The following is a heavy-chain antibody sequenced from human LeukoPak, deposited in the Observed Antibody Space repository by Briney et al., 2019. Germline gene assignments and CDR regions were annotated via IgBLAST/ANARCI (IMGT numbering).Heavy chain of an antibody. Sequence: GESLQISCQGSPSMFNTYWVGWVRQLPGKGLEWLGIIYPGDSYTRNSPSFQGQVTISADKSISTAYLQWSSLKASDTAMYYCARISGYNYGVDYWGQGTLVTVSS. CDR3: ARISGYNYGVDY. J-gene: IGHJ4*02. CDR1: PSMFNTYW. CDR2: IYPGDSYT. V-gene: IGHV5-51*01. D-gene: IGHD5-18*01.